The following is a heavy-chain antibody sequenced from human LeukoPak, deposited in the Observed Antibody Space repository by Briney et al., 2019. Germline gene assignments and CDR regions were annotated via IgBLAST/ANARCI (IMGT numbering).Heavy chain of an antibody. CDR2: ISAYNGNT. CDR1: GYTFTSYG. D-gene: IGHD6-13*01. J-gene: IGHJ5*02. CDR3: ARDGIAAAGTVWDWFDP. Sequence: ASVKVSCKASGYTFTSYGISWVRQAPGQGLEWMGWISAYNGNTNYAQKLQGRVTMTTDTSTSTAYMELRSLRSDDTAVYYCARDGIAAAGTVWDWFDPWGQGTLVTVSS. V-gene: IGHV1-18*01.